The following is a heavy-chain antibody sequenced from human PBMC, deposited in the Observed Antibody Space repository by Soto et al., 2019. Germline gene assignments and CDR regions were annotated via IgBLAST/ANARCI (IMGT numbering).Heavy chain of an antibody. CDR2: VYYSGTT. D-gene: IGHD3-22*01. J-gene: IGHJ5*02. CDR1: GGSMNIDSQS. Sequence: PSETLSLTCSVSGGSMNIDSQSWNWIRQSAGKGLEWIGFVYYSGTTYYNPALSSRVTISVDRAKSQFSLQLRSVTAADTAVYFCARGLFGYDDGIYISSDNGFDPWSQGTTVTVSS. V-gene: IGHV4-30-2*06. CDR3: ARGLFGYDDGIYISSDNGFDP.